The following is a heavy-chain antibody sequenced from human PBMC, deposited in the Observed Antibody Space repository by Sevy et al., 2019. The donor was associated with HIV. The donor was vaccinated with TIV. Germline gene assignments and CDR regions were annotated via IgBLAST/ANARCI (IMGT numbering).Heavy chain of an antibody. CDR3: TRQDSSASDI. D-gene: IGHD2-15*01. Sequence: ASVKVSCKSSGYTFTGYYMHWVRQAPGQGLEWMGWINANNGGTNHAQRFQGRVTMTRDTSITTAYMELSRLTSDDTAVYYCTRQDSSASDIWGQGTVVTVSS. V-gene: IGHV1-2*02. CDR2: INANNGGT. CDR1: GYTFTGYY. J-gene: IGHJ3*02.